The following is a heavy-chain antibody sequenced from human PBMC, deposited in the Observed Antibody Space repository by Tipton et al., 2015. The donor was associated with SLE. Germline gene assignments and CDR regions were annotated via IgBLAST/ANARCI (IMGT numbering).Heavy chain of an antibody. V-gene: IGHV3-48*03. J-gene: IGHJ4*02. Sequence: QLVQSGGGLIQPGGSLRLSCAASGFTFSGYEMNWVRQAPGKGLEWVSYISSSGSTIYYADSVKGRFTISRDNAKNSLYLQMNSLRAEDTAVYYCARDPPGYCSGGSCPDYWGQGTLVTVSS. D-gene: IGHD2-15*01. CDR2: ISSSGSTI. CDR1: GFTFSGYE. CDR3: ARDPPGYCSGGSCPDY.